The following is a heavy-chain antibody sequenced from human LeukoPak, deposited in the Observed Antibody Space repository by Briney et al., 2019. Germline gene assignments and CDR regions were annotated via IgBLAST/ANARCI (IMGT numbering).Heavy chain of an antibody. CDR1: GGSISSGSYY. CDR3: ARAPGSYYDFWSGYYGFDY. D-gene: IGHD3-3*01. CDR2: IYTSGST. J-gene: IGHJ4*02. Sequence: SQTLSLTCTVSGGSISSGSYYWSWIRQPAGKGLEWIGRIYTSGSTNYNPSLKSRVTISVDTSKNQSSLKLSSVTAADTAVYYCARAPGSYYDFWSGYYGFDYWGQGALATVSS. V-gene: IGHV4-61*02.